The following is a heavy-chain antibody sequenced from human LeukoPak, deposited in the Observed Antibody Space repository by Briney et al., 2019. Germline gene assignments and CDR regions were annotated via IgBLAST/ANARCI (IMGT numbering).Heavy chain of an antibody. D-gene: IGHD3-22*01. J-gene: IGHJ4*02. V-gene: IGHV4-34*01. Sequence: NPSETLSLTCAVYGGSFSGYYWSWIRQPPGKGLEWIGEINHSGSTNYNPSLKSRVTISVDTSKNQFSLKLSSVTAADTAVYYCARDWEFEYYYDRGGYYVDYWGQGTLVTVSS. CDR2: INHSGST. CDR1: GGSFSGYY. CDR3: ARDWEFEYYYDRGGYYVDY.